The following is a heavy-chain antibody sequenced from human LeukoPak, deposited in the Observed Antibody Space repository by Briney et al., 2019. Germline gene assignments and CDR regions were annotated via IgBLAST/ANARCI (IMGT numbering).Heavy chain of an antibody. J-gene: IGHJ4*02. D-gene: IGHD3-22*01. CDR2: ISTAGDT. CDR1: GFTFSSYD. Sequence: GGSLRLSCAASGFTFSSYDMHWVRQAPGKGLEWVSAISTAGDTYYPGSVKGRFTISRVNAKNSLYLQMNSLRAGDTAVYYCARAVKYYYDSSGYLPLCYFDYWGQGTLVTVSS. CDR3: ARAVKYYYDSSGYLPLCYFDY. V-gene: IGHV3-13*01.